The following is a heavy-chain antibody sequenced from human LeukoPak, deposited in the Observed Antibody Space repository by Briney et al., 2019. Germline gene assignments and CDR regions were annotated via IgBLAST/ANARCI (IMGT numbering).Heavy chain of an antibody. V-gene: IGHV3-21*01. Sequence: GGSLRLSCAASGFTFSSYSMNWVRQAPGKGLEWVSSISSSSSYIYYADSVKGRFTISRDNAKNSLYLQMNSLRAEDTAVYYCARDPPDEVAGMDYWGQGALVTVSS. D-gene: IGHD6-19*01. CDR3: ARDPPDEVAGMDY. CDR1: GFTFSSYS. CDR2: ISSSSSYI. J-gene: IGHJ4*02.